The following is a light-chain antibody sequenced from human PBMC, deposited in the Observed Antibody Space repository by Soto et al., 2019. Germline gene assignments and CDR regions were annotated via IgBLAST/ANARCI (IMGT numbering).Light chain of an antibody. CDR3: QQYYDWPIT. V-gene: IGKV3-15*01. Sequence: EIVMTQSPATLSVSPGERATLSCRASQSISNLLAWYQQKPGQAPRLLMYGASTRATGFPDRVSGSGSGTEFTLTLSSLHSEDFAVYYCQQYYDWPITFGQGTRLEIK. CDR1: QSISNL. J-gene: IGKJ5*01. CDR2: GAS.